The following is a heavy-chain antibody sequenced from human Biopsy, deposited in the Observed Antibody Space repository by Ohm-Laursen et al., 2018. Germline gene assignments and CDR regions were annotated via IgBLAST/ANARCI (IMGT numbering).Heavy chain of an antibody. D-gene: IGHD5-12*01. J-gene: IGHJ4*02. CDR3: ARLGSGDYFPTFFDF. CDR1: AVSINGGRYY. Sequence: PSQTLSFTCTVSAVSINGGRYYWNWIRHHPGKGLEWIGNIFYSANTYYNPSLKSRVTISVDTSKNQFSLKLSSVTAADTAVYYCARLGSGDYFPTFFDFWGQGALVTVSS. CDR2: IFYSANT. V-gene: IGHV4-31*03.